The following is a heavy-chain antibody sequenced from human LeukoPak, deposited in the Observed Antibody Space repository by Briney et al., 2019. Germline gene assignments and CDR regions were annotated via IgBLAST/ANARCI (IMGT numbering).Heavy chain of an antibody. CDR2: ISYDGSNK. CDR3: AKGDYYDSSGYSTSHFDY. Sequence: GGSLRLSCAASGFTFSSYGMHWVRQAPGKGLEWVAVISYDGSNKYYADSVKGRFTISRDNSENTLYLQMNSLRPEDTAVYYCAKGDYYDSSGYSTSHFDYWGQGTLVTVSS. CDR1: GFTFSSYG. J-gene: IGHJ4*02. V-gene: IGHV3-30*18. D-gene: IGHD3-22*01.